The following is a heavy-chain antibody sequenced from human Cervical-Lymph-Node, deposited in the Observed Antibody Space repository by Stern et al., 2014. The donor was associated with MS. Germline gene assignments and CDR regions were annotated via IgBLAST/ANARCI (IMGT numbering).Heavy chain of an antibody. J-gene: IGHJ4*02. V-gene: IGHV3-7*01. CDR3: SRGVQGGF. CDR2: IKQDGSED. Sequence: EVHLVESGGGLVQPGGSLRLSCAASGFTFSNHWMHWVRQAPGKGLEWVANIKQDGSEDYYVDSVKGRFTISRDNAKNSLYLQMNSLRAEDTAVYYCSRGVQGGFWGQGTLVTVSS. D-gene: IGHD6-25*01. CDR1: GFTFSNHW.